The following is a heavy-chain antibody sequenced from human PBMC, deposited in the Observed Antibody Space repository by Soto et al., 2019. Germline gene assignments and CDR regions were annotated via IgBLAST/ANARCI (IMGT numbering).Heavy chain of an antibody. CDR2: IYYSGST. CDR3: ARDPPDYYDSSGYP. CDR1: GGSISSYY. D-gene: IGHD3-22*01. Sequence: PSETLSLTCTVSGGSISSYYWSWIRQPPGKGLEWIGYIYYSGSTNYNPSLKSRVTISVDTSKNQFSLKLSSVTAADTAVYYCARDPPDYYDSSGYPWGQGTLVTVSS. J-gene: IGHJ5*02. V-gene: IGHV4-59*01.